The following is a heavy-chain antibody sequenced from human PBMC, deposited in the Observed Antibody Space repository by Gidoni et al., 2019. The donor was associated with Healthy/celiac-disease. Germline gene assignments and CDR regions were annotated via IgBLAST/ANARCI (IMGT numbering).Heavy chain of an antibody. V-gene: IGHV3-11*05. J-gene: IGHJ3*02. Sequence: QVQLVESGGGLVKHGGSLRLSCAASGFTFSDYYMSWIRQAPGKGLEWVSYISSSSSYTNYADSVKGRFTISRDNAKNSLYLQMNSLRAEDTAVYYCAREGLQNKPDGNLAFDIWGQGTMVTVSS. CDR3: AREGLQNKPDGNLAFDI. CDR2: ISSSSSYT. D-gene: IGHD1-7*01. CDR1: GFTFSDYY.